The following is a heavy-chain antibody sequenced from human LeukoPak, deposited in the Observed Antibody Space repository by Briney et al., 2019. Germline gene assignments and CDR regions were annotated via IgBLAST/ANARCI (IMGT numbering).Heavy chain of an antibody. Sequence: SVKVSCKASGGTFSSYAISWVRQAPGQGLEWMGRIIPILGIANYAQKFQGRVTITADKSTSTAYMELSSLRSEDTAVYYCARDQLPYYYDSSGYYSPYYFDYWGQGTLVTVSS. D-gene: IGHD3-22*01. CDR1: GGTFSSYA. V-gene: IGHV1-69*04. CDR3: ARDQLPYYYDSSGYYSPYYFDY. CDR2: IIPILGIA. J-gene: IGHJ4*02.